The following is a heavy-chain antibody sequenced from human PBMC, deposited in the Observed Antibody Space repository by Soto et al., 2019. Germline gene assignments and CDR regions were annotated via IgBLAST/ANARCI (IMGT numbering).Heavy chain of an antibody. Sequence: QVQLVQFGAEVKKPGASVKVSCKASGYTFTSYDINWVRQATGQGLEWMGRMNANSGNTGYAQKFQGRVTMTRNTSISTAYMEVSSLRSEDTAVYYCARAPTSTTDWLDPWGQGTLVTVSS. V-gene: IGHV1-8*01. CDR3: ARAPTSTTDWLDP. CDR1: GYTFTSYD. CDR2: MNANSGNT. D-gene: IGHD4-17*01. J-gene: IGHJ5*02.